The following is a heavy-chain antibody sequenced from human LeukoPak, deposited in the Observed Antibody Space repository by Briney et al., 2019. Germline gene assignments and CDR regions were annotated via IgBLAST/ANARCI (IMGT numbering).Heavy chain of an antibody. J-gene: IGHJ4*02. V-gene: IGHV3-30*02. CDR2: IRNDGSNK. Sequence: PGGSLRLSCAASGFTFASYGMHWVRQAPGKGLEWLAFIRNDGSNKYYADSVKGRFTISRDNSKNTLYLQMSSLRAEDTVVYYCAIAFYGSGSYPQDYWGQGTLVTVSS. CDR1: GFTFASYG. D-gene: IGHD3-10*01. CDR3: AIAFYGSGSYPQDY.